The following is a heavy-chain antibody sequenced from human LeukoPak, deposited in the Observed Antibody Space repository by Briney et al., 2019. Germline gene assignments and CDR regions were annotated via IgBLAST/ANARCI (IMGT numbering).Heavy chain of an antibody. D-gene: IGHD3-22*01. CDR1: GGSISSSTYN. CDR3: ARQVRSPVVMFMDV. J-gene: IGHJ6*03. Sequence: SETLSLTCTVAGGSISSSTYNWGWIRQPPGKGLEWIGSVYYTGITYCNPSVESRVTISVDTSKNHFSLELNSVTAADTGVYFCARQVRSPVVMFMDVWGKGTTVIVSS. CDR2: VYYTGIT. V-gene: IGHV4-39*01.